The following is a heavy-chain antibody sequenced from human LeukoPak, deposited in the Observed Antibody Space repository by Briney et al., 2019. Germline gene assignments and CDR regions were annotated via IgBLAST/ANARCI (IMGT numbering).Heavy chain of an antibody. CDR3: ARHRTGTKWGYFDY. Sequence: PSETLSLTCTVSGGSISSSSYYSGWIRQPPGKGLEWIWSIYYTGSTYYNPSLKSRVTISVDTSKNQSSLKLSSVTAADMAVYYCARHRTGTKWGYFDYWGQGTLVTVSS. CDR1: GGSISSSSYY. CDR2: IYYTGST. J-gene: IGHJ4*02. D-gene: IGHD1-7*01. V-gene: IGHV4-39*01.